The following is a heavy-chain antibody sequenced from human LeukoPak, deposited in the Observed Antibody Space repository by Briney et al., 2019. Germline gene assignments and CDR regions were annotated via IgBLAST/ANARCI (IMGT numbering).Heavy chain of an antibody. J-gene: IGHJ4*02. CDR2: VNLQGSH. CDR1: GGSISNTNW. Sequence: SETLSLTCGVSGGSISNTNWWTWVRQPPGNGLEWIGEVNLQGSHNYNPSLKSRVASTVDKSQNHITLKLTSVTAADTDVYYRAREGGPHRPLDYSGQGNLVTVAS. CDR3: AREGGPHRPLDY. V-gene: IGHV4/OR15-8*01.